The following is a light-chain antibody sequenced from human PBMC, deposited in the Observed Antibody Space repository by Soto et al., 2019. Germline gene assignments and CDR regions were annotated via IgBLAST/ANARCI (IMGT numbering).Light chain of an antibody. J-gene: IGKJ5*01. CDR1: RSVSIK. CDR2: DTS. V-gene: IGKV3-15*01. Sequence: EIVLTQSPTNLSVSPGERATLSCRASRSVSIKLAWYQTTPGQATRLLSYDTSTRATGIAARFSGSGSGTKFTLTISSLQSEDFSVYYCQQYNNWPSITSGQGTRLEIK. CDR3: QQYNNWPSIT.